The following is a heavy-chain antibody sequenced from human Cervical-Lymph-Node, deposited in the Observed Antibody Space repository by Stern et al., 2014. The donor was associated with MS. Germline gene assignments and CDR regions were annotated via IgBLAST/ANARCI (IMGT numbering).Heavy chain of an antibody. CDR2: INPNNVGT. V-gene: IGHV1-2*04. J-gene: IGHJ6*02. Sequence: VQLVQSGAEVKNPGASVKVSCKASGYTFTDYYMQWMRQAPGQGLEWMGWINPNNVGTKSAQKFQGWVTMTRDTSTSTAYMELSRLRSDDTAIYYCARASTTANNYYDGVDVWGQGTTVTVPS. D-gene: IGHD1-1*01. CDR1: GYTFTDYY. CDR3: ARASTTANNYYDGVDV.